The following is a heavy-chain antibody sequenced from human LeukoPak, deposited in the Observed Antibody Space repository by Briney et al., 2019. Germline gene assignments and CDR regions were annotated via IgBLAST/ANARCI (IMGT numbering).Heavy chain of an antibody. J-gene: IGHJ4*02. D-gene: IGHD1-26*01. V-gene: IGHV3-7*03. CDR3: GRDLGGRSGY. CDR1: EFTFSRYW. Sequence: PGGSLRLSCAASEFTFSRYWMTWVRQAPGKGLEWVANIKQDGSETYYVDSVKGRFTISRDNAKNTLYLQMNSLRAEDTAVYYCGRDLGGRSGYWGQGTLVTVSS. CDR2: IKQDGSET.